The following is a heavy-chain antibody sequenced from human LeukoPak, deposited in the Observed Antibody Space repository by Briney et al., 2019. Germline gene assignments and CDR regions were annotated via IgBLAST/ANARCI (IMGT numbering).Heavy chain of an antibody. Sequence: GGSLRLSCAASGFTFSSYSMTWVRQAPGKGLEWVSSISSSSSYIYYADSVKGRFTISRDNAKNSLYLQMNSLRDEDTAVYYCARGLDYMGRLGYYYYYGMDVWGQGTTVTVSS. CDR1: GFTFSSYS. J-gene: IGHJ6*02. CDR2: ISSSSSYI. CDR3: ARGLDYMGRLGYYYYYGMDV. D-gene: IGHD4-11*01. V-gene: IGHV3-21*01.